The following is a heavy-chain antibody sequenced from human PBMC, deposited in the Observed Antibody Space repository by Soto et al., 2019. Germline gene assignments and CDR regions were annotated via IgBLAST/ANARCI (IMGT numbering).Heavy chain of an antibody. J-gene: IGHJ4*02. D-gene: IGHD2-2*01. V-gene: IGHV1-69*01. CDR3: ARNLPGCRNASCYPLGDFYY. Sequence: QVQLVQSGAEVKKPGSSVKVSCKASGGTFSSYALSWVRQAPGQGLEWMGGIIPILATANYAQKFRGRVRITADESKSTGYMGVNSLRSEDTAVYYRARNLPGCRNASCYPLGDFYYWGQGTLVTVSS. CDR1: GGTFSSYA. CDR2: IIPILATA.